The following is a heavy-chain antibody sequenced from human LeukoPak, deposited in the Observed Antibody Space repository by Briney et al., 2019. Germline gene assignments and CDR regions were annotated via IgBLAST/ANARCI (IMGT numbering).Heavy chain of an antibody. CDR2: INTDGSRT. J-gene: IGHJ4*02. CDR3: ARVSRGNYYFDY. V-gene: IGHV3-74*01. CDR1: GFTFSTYW. Sequence: GGSLRLPCAASGFTFSTYWMHWVRQAPGKGLVWVSRINTDGSRTDSVEGRFTISRDNAKNTLYLQMNSLRAEDTAVYYCARVSRGNYYFDYRGPGTLVTVSS.